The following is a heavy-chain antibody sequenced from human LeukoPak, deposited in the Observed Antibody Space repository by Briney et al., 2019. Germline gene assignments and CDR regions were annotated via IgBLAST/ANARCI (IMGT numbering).Heavy chain of an antibody. Sequence: GASVKVPCKASGYTLTDYYIHWVRQAPGQGLEWMTWINPNSGATDYAQKFQSRVTMTSDTSISTVYMELSRLTSDDTAVYYCARRAAVGNYFDFWGQGTLVTVSS. D-gene: IGHD6-13*01. J-gene: IGHJ4*02. CDR2: INPNSGAT. CDR3: ARRAAVGNYFDF. V-gene: IGHV1-2*02. CDR1: GYTLTDYY.